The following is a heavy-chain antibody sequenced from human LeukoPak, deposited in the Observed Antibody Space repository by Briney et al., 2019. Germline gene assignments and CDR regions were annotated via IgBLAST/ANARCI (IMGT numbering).Heavy chain of an antibody. D-gene: IGHD4-23*01. CDR2: IYYSGST. CDR3: ARHIPGNPYFDY. J-gene: IGHJ4*02. CDR1: GGSISSYY. V-gene: IGHV4-59*08. Sequence: SETLSLTCTVSGGSISSYYWSWIRQPPGKGLEWIGYIYYSGSTNYNPPLKSRVTISVETSKNQFSLKLRSVTAADTAVYYCARHIPGNPYFDYWGQGTLVTVSS.